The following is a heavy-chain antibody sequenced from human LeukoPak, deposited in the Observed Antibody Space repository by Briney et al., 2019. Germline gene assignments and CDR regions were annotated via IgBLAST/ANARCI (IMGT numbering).Heavy chain of an antibody. CDR1: GFTVSSNY. V-gene: IGHV3-53*01. D-gene: IGHD3-3*01. CDR3: AIDFWSGYSRLVAHY. Sequence: GGSLRLSCAASGFTVSSNYMSWVRQAPGKGLEWVSVIYSGGSTYYADSVKGRFTISRDNSKNTLYLQMNSLRAEDTAVYYCAIDFWSGYSRLVAHYWGQGTLVTVSS. CDR2: IYSGGST. J-gene: IGHJ4*02.